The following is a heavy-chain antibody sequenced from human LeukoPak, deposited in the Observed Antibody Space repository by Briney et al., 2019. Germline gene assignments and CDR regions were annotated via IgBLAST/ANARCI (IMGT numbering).Heavy chain of an antibody. CDR1: GFTFNSYS. CDR3: ARDRNGWAVYDY. CDR2: ISSSSSYI. J-gene: IGHJ4*02. Sequence: GGSLRLSCAASGFTFNSYSMNWVRQAPGKGLEWVSSISSSSSYIYYADSVKGRFTISRDNAKNSLYLQMNSLRAEDTAVYYCARDRNGWAVYDYWGQGTLVTVSS. V-gene: IGHV3-21*01. D-gene: IGHD5/OR15-5a*01.